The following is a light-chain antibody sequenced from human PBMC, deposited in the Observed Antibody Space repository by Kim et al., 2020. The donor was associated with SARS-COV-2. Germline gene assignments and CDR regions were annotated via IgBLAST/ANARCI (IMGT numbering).Light chain of an antibody. CDR2: YDS. CDR1: NIGRKS. V-gene: IGLV3-21*01. J-gene: IGLJ3*02. CDR3: QVWDSISNHRV. Sequence: PEETAKITWEGENIGRKSVHWYQNRPAQAPVLVISYDSDRPSEIPERFSGSNSGNPATLTISRVEAVDEADYFCQVWDSISNHRVFGGGTQLTVL.